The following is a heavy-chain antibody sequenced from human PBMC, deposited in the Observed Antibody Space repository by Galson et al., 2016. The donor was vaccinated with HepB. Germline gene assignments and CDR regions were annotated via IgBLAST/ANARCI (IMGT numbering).Heavy chain of an antibody. J-gene: IGHJ4*02. V-gene: IGHV1-18*01. CDR2: ISAFNGGT. Sequence: SVKVSCKASGYTFTSYGVGWVRQAPGQGLEWMGWISAFNGGTVYAQNLQGRVTMTTDTATTTAYMEVRNLRSDDTAVYYCARAPNLAMAGTAYYFDNWGQGTRITVAS. D-gene: IGHD6-19*01. CDR1: GYTFTSYG. CDR3: ARAPNLAMAGTAYYFDN.